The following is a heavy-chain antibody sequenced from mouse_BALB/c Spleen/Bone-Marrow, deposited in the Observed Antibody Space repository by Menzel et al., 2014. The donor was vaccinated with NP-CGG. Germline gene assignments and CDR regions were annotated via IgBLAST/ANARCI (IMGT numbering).Heavy chain of an antibody. D-gene: IGHD1-1*01. V-gene: IGHV5-15*02. CDR2: ISNLAYSI. CDR3: ARFITTVVVDAMDY. J-gene: IGHJ4*01. Sequence: DVKLVESGGGLVQPGGSRKLSCAASGFTFSDYGMAWVRQAPGKGPEWVAFISNLAYSIYYADTVTGRFTISRENGKNTLYLEMSSLRSEDTAMYYCARFITTVVVDAMDYWGQGTSVAVSS. CDR1: GFTFSDYG.